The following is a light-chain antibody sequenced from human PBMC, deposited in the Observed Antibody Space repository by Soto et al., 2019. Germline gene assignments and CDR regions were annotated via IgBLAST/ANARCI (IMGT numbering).Light chain of an antibody. CDR3: QKYNSAPPWT. J-gene: IGKJ1*01. CDR2: AAS. V-gene: IGKV1-27*01. CDR1: QGISNY. Sequence: DIEMTQSPSSLSASLGDRVTITCRSSQGISNYLAWYQQKPGKVPKLLIYAASTLQSGVPSRFSGSGSGTDFTLTISSLQPEDVATYYCQKYNSAPPWTFGQGTK.